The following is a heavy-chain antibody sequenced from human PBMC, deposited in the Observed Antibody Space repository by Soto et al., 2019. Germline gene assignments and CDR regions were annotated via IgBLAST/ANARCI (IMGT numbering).Heavy chain of an antibody. D-gene: IGHD6-13*01. CDR3: ARGVVAAAGMSAYFNY. Sequence: SETLSLTCAVYGGSFVGYYCSRVRHPPLKWREWNGEINHSGSTNYNPALKSRVTISVDTSKDQFALKLSSVTAADTAVYYCARGVVAAAGMSAYFNYWGQGTLVTVSS. V-gene: IGHV4-34*01. CDR2: INHSGST. J-gene: IGHJ4*02. CDR1: GGSFVGYY.